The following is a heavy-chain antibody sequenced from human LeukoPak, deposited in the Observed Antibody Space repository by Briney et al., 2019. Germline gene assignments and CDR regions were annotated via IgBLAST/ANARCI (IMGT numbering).Heavy chain of an antibody. Sequence: AGGSLRPSCAASGFTVSSNYMSWVRQAPGKGLEWVSVIYSGGSTYYADSVKGRFTISRDNSKNTLYLQMNSLRAEDTAVYYCARAQAAAGDYWGQGTLVTVSS. CDR1: GFTVSSNY. CDR3: ARAQAAAGDY. CDR2: IYSGGST. V-gene: IGHV3-66*01. J-gene: IGHJ4*02. D-gene: IGHD6-13*01.